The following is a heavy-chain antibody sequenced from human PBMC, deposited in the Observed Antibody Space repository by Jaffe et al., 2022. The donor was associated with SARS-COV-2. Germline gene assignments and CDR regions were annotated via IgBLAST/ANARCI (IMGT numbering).Heavy chain of an antibody. CDR2: IYYSGST. CDR3: ARGGIYEPFPSLYYYYYMDV. J-gene: IGHJ6*03. V-gene: IGHV4-59*01. D-gene: IGHD3-16*01. Sequence: QVQLQESGPGLVKPSETLSLTCTVSGGSISSYYWSWIRQPPGKGLEWIGYIYYSGSTNYNPSLKSRVTISVDTSKNQFSLKLSSVTAADTAVYYCARGGIYEPFPSLYYYYYMDVWGKGTTVTVSS. CDR1: GGSISSYY.